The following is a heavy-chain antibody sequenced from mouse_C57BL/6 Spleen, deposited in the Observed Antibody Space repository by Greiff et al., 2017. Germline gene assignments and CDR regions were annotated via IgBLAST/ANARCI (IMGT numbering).Heavy chain of an antibody. CDR1: GYSFTGYF. V-gene: IGHV1-20*01. Sequence: EVKLQESGPELVKPGDSVKISCKASGYSFTGYFMNWVMQSHGKSLEWIGRINPYNGDTFYNQKFKGKATLTVDKSSSTAHMELRSLTSEDSAVYYCARDDYAMDYWGQGTSVTVSS. CDR3: ARDDYAMDY. J-gene: IGHJ4*01. CDR2: INPYNGDT. D-gene: IGHD2-3*01.